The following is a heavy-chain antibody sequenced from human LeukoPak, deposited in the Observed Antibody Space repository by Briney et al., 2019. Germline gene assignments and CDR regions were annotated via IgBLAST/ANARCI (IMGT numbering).Heavy chain of an antibody. J-gene: IGHJ4*02. CDR3: ARGIRYSGSYFDY. Sequence: ASVKVSCEASRYTFTSYAMHWVRQAPGQRLEWMGWINAGNGNTKYSQKFQGRVTITRDTSASTAYMELSSLRSEDTAVYYCARGIRYSGSYFDYWGQGTLVTVSS. CDR2: INAGNGNT. CDR1: RYTFTSYA. V-gene: IGHV1-3*01. D-gene: IGHD1-26*01.